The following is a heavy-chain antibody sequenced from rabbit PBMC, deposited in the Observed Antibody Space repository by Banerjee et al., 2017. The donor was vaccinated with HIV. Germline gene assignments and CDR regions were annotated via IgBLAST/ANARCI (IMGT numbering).Heavy chain of an antibody. J-gene: IGHJ4*01. CDR2: IYADSSSST. V-gene: IGHV1S40*01. D-gene: IGHD6-1*01. Sequence: QSLEESGGGLVQPEGSLTLTCTASGFSFSMNHYIDWVRQAPGKGLEWIGSIYADSSSSTYYANWAKGRFTISMASSTTVTLQMTSLTAADTATYFCARVYAGYAGYGYAPYYFNLWGQGTLVTVS. CDR3: ARVYAGYAGYGYAPYYFNL. CDR1: GFSFSMNHY.